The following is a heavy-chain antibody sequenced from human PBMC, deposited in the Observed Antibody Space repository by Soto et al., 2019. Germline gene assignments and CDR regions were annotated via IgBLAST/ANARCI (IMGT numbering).Heavy chain of an antibody. CDR2: IYYSGST. V-gene: IGHV4-31*03. Sequence: SETLSLTCTVSGGSISSGGYYWSWIRQHPGKGLEWIGYIYYSGSTYYNPSLKSRVTISVDTSKNQFSLKLSSVTAADTAVYYCARAFDSIKVVALRPDAFDIWGQGTMVTVSS. J-gene: IGHJ3*02. CDR1: GGSISSGGYY. D-gene: IGHD5-12*01. CDR3: ARAFDSIKVVALRPDAFDI.